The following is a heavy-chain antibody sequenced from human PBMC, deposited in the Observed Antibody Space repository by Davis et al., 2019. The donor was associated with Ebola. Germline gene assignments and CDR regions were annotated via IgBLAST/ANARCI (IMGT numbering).Heavy chain of an antibody. V-gene: IGHV4-34*01. CDR3: ARNLYNWNSGYYYGMDV. Sequence: SETLSLTCAVYGGSSSGYYWSWIRQPPGKGLEWIGEINHSGSTNYNPSLKSRVTVSVATSKNQFSLKLSSVTAAETAVYYCARNLYNWNSGYYYGMDVWGQGTTVTVSS. D-gene: IGHD1-7*01. CDR2: INHSGST. CDR1: GGSSSGYY. J-gene: IGHJ6*02.